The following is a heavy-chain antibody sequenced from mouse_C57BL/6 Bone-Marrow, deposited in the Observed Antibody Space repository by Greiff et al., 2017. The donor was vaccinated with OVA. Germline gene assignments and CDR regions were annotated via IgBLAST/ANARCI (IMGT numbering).Heavy chain of an antibody. CDR2: ISSGGDYI. V-gene: IGHV5-9-1*02. CDR3: TRDRVYYGSSGAMDY. J-gene: IGHJ4*01. D-gene: IGHD1-1*01. Sequence: EVKLQESGEGLVKPGGSLKLSCAASGFTFSSYAMSWVRQTPEKRLEWVAYISSGGDYIYYADTVKGRFTISRDNARNTLYLQMSSLKSEDTAMYYCTRDRVYYGSSGAMDYWGQGTSVTVSS. CDR1: GFTFSSYA.